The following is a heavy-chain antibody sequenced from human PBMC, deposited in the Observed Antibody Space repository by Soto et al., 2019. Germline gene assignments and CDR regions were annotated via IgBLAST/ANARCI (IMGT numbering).Heavy chain of an antibody. CDR3: AKGASSSWYWNYYYYYYMDV. J-gene: IGHJ6*03. CDR1: GFTFSIYA. Sequence: GGSLRLSCAASGFTFSIYAMSWVRQAPGKGLEWVSAISGSGGSTYYADSVKGRFTISRDNSKNTLYLQMNSLRAEDTAVYYCAKGASSSWYWNYYYYYYMDVWGKGTTVTVSS. CDR2: ISGSGGST. D-gene: IGHD6-13*01. V-gene: IGHV3-23*01.